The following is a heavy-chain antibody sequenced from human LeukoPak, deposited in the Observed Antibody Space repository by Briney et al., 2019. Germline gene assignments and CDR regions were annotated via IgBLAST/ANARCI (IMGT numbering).Heavy chain of an antibody. CDR3: ARSSGYYYGAFDI. CDR1: GFTFSSYG. V-gene: IGHV3-33*01. Sequence: PGGSLRLSCAASGFTFSSYGMHWVRQAPGKGLEWVAVIWYDGSNKYYADSVKGRFTISRDNSKNTLYLQMNSLRAEDTAVYYCARSSGYYYGAFDIWGQGTMVTVSS. CDR2: IWYDGSNK. J-gene: IGHJ3*02. D-gene: IGHD3-22*01.